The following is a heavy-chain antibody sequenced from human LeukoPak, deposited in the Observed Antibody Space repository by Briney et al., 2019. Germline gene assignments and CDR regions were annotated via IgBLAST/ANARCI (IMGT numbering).Heavy chain of an antibody. CDR2: MNPNNGRT. CDR1: GYTFTSYD. CDR3: ARNLAMTGDFDN. Sequence: GASVKVSCKTSGYTFTSYDINWVRQAPGLGLEWLGWMNPNNGRTGYAQTFQGRVTMTRDTSISTAYMELRSLRSEDTAVYYCARNLAMTGDFDNWGQGTLVTVSS. J-gene: IGHJ4*02. D-gene: IGHD2-2*01. V-gene: IGHV1-8*01.